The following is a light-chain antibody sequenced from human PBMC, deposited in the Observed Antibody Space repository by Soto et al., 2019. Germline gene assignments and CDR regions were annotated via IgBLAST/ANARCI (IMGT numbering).Light chain of an antibody. CDR3: QDYNSYSEE. V-gene: IGKV1-5*03. CDR2: KAS. Sequence: DIQMTQSPSTLSGSVGDRVTITCRASQTISSWLAWYQQKPGKAPKLLISKASTLKSGVPSRFSGTGSGTEFTLTISSLQPDDFATYYCQDYNSYSEEFGKGTKVELK. J-gene: IGKJ1*01. CDR1: QTISSW.